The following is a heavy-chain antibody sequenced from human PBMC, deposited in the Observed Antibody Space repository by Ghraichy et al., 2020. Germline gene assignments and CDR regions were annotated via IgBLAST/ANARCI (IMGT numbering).Heavy chain of an antibody. CDR2: VYYSGSTNIGST. V-gene: IGHV4-59*01. CDR3: ARAWDRGMVNGFDS. CDR1: SGSITNFS. Sequence: SETLSLTCTVTSGSITNFSWSWIRQPPGRGLEWIGHVYYSGSTNIGSTNDNPSLKSRVTISVDTSKNQFSLRLSSVTAADSAVYYCARAWDRGMVNGFDSWGQGILVTVSS. J-gene: IGHJ4*02. D-gene: IGHD5-18*01.